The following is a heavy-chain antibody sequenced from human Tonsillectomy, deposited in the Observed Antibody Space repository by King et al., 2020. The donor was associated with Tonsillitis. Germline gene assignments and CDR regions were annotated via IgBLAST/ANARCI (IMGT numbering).Heavy chain of an antibody. J-gene: IGHJ4*02. V-gene: IGHV3-7*03. CDR1: GFVFSSSW. Sequence: VQLVESGGGLVKPGGSLRLSCAASGFVFSSSWMSWVRQAPGKGLEWVANIKQDGSEKYYVDSVKGRITISRDNAKNSLYLQMNSLRAEDTAVYYCARHSESRLEPFDYWGQGTLVTVSS. CDR3: ARHSESRLEPFDY. D-gene: IGHD1-1*01. CDR2: IKQDGSEK.